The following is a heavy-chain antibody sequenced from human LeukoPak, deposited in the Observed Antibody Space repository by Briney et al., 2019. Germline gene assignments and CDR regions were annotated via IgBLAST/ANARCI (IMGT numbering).Heavy chain of an antibody. D-gene: IGHD5-18*01. CDR2: IYTSGST. CDR3: ARDRGYSYAFDY. J-gene: IGHJ4*02. Sequence: SETLSLTCTVSGGSISSYYWRWIRQPAGKGLEWIGRIYTSGSTNYNPSLKSRVTISIDTSKNQFSLKLNSVTAADPAVYYCARDRGYSYAFDYWGQGTLVTVSS. V-gene: IGHV4-4*07. CDR1: GGSISSYY.